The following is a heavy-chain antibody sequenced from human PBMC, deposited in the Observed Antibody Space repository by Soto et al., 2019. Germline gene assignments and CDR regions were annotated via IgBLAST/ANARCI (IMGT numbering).Heavy chain of an antibody. CDR3: AKDQLPVIEGGEPTYYYSNMDV. Sequence: HPGGSLRLSCAASGFTFSSYGMHWVRQAPGKGLEWVAVISYDGSNKYYADSVKGRFTISRDNSKNTLYLQMNSLRAEDTAVYYCAKDQLPVIEGGEPTYYYSNMDVWGKGTTVTVPS. CDR2: ISYDGSNK. CDR1: GFTFSSYG. D-gene: IGHD3-22*01. V-gene: IGHV3-30*18. J-gene: IGHJ6*03.